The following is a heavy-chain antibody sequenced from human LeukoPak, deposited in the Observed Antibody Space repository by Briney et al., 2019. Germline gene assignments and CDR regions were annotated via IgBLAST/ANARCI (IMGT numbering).Heavy chain of an antibody. J-gene: IGHJ3*02. V-gene: IGHV4-38-2*01. Sequence: SETLSLTCAVSGYSISSGYYWGCIRQPPGKGLEWIGSIYHSGSTYYNPSLKSRVTISVDTSKNQFSLKLSSVTAADTAVYYCARSTPRDAFDIWGQGTMVTVSS. CDR1: GYSISSGYY. CDR2: IYHSGST. D-gene: IGHD2-2*01. CDR3: ARSTPRDAFDI.